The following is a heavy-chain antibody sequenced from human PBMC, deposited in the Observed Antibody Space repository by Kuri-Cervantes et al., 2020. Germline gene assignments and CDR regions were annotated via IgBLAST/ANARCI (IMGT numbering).Heavy chain of an antibody. CDR3: AREEGGKWLGELFGYYYYYMDV. Sequence: SETLSLTCAVYGGSFSAYYWRWIRQPPGQGLEWIGESNHSGNTNYNPSLKSRVTISVDTSKNQFSLKLSSVTAADTAVYYCAREEGGKWLGELFGYYYYYMDVWGKGTTVTVSS. CDR2: SNHSGNT. J-gene: IGHJ6*03. D-gene: IGHD3-10*01. V-gene: IGHV4-34*01. CDR1: GGSFSAYY.